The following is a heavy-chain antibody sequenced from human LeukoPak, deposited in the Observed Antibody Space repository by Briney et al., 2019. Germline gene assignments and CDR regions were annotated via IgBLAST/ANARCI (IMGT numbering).Heavy chain of an antibody. CDR1: GYDFSTKW. Sequence: GESLKISCQTSGYDFSTKWLGWVRQMPGKGLEWMGIIYPLESITKYSPAFQGHVTLTADTSINTAFLQWTSLKASDTAIYYCARLAPDYADYWFDPWGQGTLVTVSS. V-gene: IGHV5-51*01. CDR3: ARLAPDYADYWFDP. CDR2: IYPLESIT. D-gene: IGHD4-17*01. J-gene: IGHJ5*02.